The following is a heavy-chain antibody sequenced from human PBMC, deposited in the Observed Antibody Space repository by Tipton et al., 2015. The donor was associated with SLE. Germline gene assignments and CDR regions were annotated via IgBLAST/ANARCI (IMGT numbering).Heavy chain of an antibody. J-gene: IGHJ4*01. CDR3: VRDKRYFDSPVKY. CDR1: GDSISGSTYY. D-gene: IGHD3-9*01. Sequence: TPSLTCTVSGDSISGSTYYWGWIRQPPGKGLEWIGSISYGGRNYYNPSLKSRVTISEDTPKNQFSLKLTSVTAADTAVYYCVRDKRYFDSPVKYWGHGILVTVSS. CDR2: ISYGGRN. V-gene: IGHV4-39*07.